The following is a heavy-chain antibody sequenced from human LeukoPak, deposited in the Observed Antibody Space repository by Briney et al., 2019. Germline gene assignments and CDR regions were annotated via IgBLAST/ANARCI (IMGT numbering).Heavy chain of an antibody. CDR1: GASISSSNW. Sequence: SETLSLTCAVSGASISSSNWWSWVRQSPGKGLEWIGEIHHSGSINYNPSLKSRVTISVDESKNQFSLKLTSVTAADAAVYYCARDVPERYCSSTRCYGPFDYWGQGTLVTVSS. D-gene: IGHD2-2*01. V-gene: IGHV4-4*02. CDR2: IHHSGSI. CDR3: ARDVPERYCSSTRCYGPFDY. J-gene: IGHJ4*02.